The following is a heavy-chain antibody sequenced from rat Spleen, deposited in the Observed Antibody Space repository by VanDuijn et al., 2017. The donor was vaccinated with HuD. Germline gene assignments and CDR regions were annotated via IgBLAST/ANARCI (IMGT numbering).Heavy chain of an antibody. Sequence: EVQLQESGPGLVKPSQSLSLTCSVTNYSITSSYRWNWIRKFPGNKLEWMGYINSAGTTNYNPSLKSRISITRDTSKNQFFLQVNSVSSEDTATYYCARQDNYVGFAYWGQGTLVTVSS. CDR1: NYSITSSYR. CDR2: INSAGTT. D-gene: IGHD1-10*01. J-gene: IGHJ3*01. CDR3: ARQDNYVGFAY. V-gene: IGHV3-3*01.